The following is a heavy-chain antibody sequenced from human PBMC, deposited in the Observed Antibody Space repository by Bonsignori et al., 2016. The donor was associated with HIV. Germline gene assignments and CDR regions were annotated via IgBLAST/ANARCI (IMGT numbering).Heavy chain of an antibody. D-gene: IGHD3-22*01. V-gene: IGHV1-69*10. J-gene: IGHJ6*03. CDR2: IIPILGIA. CDR3: ARARPYYYDSSGYYLAYYYYYMDV. Sequence: WVRQAPGQGLEWMGGIIPILGIANYAQKFQGRVTITADKSTSTAYMELSSLRSEDTAVYYCARARPYYYDSSGYYLAYYYYYMDVWGKGTTVTVSS.